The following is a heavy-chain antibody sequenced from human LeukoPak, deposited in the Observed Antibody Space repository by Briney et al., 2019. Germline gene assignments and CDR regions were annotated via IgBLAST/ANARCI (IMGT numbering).Heavy chain of an antibody. CDR1: GYSISSGYY. D-gene: IGHD1-1*01. CDR2: IYHSGST. CDR3: ARDDRVTAPTY. V-gene: IGHV4-38-2*02. Sequence: KTSETLSLTCTVSGYSISSGYYWGWIRQPPGKGLEWIGSIYHSGSTYYNPSLKSRVTISVDTSKNQFSLKLRSVTAADTAVYYCARDDRVTAPTYWGQGTLVTVSS. J-gene: IGHJ4*02.